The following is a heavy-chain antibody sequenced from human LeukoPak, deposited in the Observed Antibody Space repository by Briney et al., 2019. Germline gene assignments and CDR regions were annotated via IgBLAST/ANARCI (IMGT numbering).Heavy chain of an antibody. CDR3: AKWAAAADLYSSDY. CDR1: GFTFSSYA. V-gene: IGHV3-23*01. CDR2: ISGSGGST. J-gene: IGHJ4*02. Sequence: PGGSLRLSCAASGFTFSSYAMSWVRQAPGKGLEWVSAISGSGGSTYYADSAKGRFTISRDNSKNTLYLQMNSLRAEDTAVYYCAKWAAAADLYSSDYWGQGTLVTVSS. D-gene: IGHD6-13*01.